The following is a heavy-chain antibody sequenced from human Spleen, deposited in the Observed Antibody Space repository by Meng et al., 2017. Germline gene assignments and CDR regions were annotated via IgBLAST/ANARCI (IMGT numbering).Heavy chain of an antibody. CDR1: GGSIISGSYY. Sequence: SETLSLTCTVSGGSIISGSYYWSWIRQPAGKGLEWIGRIYTSGSTNYNPSLKSRVTISVDTSKNQFSLKLSSVTAADTAVYYCARDELLMSIAAAGTYYYYGMDVWGQGTTVTVSS. CDR2: IYTSGST. CDR3: ARDELLMSIAAAGTYYYYGMDV. J-gene: IGHJ6*02. D-gene: IGHD6-13*01. V-gene: IGHV4-61*02.